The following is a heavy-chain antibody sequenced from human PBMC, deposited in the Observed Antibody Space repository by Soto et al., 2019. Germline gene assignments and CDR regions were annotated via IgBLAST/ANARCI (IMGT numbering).Heavy chain of an antibody. D-gene: IGHD2-15*01. CDR1: GGSISSSSYY. CDR2: IYYSGST. J-gene: IGHJ5*02. CDR3: ARPVEYCSGGSCYSSWFDP. Sequence: QLQLQESGPGLVKPSETLSLTCTVSGGSISSSSYYWGWIRQPPGKGLEWIGSIYYSGSTYYNPSLKSRVTLSVDTSKNQFSLKLSSVTAADTAVYYGARPVEYCSGGSCYSSWFDPWGQGTLVTVSS. V-gene: IGHV4-39*01.